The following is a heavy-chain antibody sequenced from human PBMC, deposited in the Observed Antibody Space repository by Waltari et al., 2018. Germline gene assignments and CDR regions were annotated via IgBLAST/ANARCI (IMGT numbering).Heavy chain of an antibody. CDR2: ISPILGTA. D-gene: IGHD5-18*01. CDR3: ASGYSYAYLFDY. Sequence: QVQLVQSGAEVKKPGSSVKVSCKASGGTFSSYAISWVRQAPGQGLEWMGGISPILGTANYAQKFQGRGTITADESTSTAYMELSSLRSEDTAVYYCASGYSYAYLFDYWGQGTLVTVSS. CDR1: GGTFSSYA. V-gene: IGHV1-69*01. J-gene: IGHJ4*02.